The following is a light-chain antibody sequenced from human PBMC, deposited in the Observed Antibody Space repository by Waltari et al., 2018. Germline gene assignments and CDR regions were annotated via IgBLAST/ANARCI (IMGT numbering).Light chain of an antibody. CDR3: SSYTSSSSRL. CDR1: SSAVGSYKY. V-gene: IGLV2-14*01. CDR2: EVS. J-gene: IGLJ3*02. Sequence: QSALTQPASVSASPGPSITITCTGTSSAVGSYKYVSWYQQHPGKAPKLMIFEVSNRPSGVSTRFSGSKSGNTASLTISGLQAEDEAVYHCSSYTSSSSRLFGGGTKVTVL.